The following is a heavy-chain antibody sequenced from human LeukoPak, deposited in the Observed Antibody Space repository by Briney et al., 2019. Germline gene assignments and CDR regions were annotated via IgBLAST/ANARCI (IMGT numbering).Heavy chain of an antibody. CDR3: ARDDRGFDF. V-gene: IGHV4-4*07. CDR1: GGSMIAYY. Sequence: SETLSLTCTVSGGSMIAYYCSWVRQSAEKGLEWIGRIHTDGSTTYNPSLKGRVTMSVDTSKNQFYLKVTSVTAADMRRYHCARDDRGFDFWGQGAQVTVSS. J-gene: IGHJ5*01. CDR2: IHTDGST. D-gene: IGHD3-22*01.